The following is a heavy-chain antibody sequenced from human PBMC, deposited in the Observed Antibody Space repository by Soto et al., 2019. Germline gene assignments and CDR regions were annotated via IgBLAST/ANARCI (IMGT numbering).Heavy chain of an antibody. CDR3: AKEQVTEDVYYYYGLDV. Sequence: QVQLVESGGGVVQPGGSLRLSCAASGFTFRNYGMHWVRQAPGKGLEWVAIISYDGSNEYYADSVKGRFTISRDNSKNPLDLQMNSLRTEDTAMYHCAKEQVTEDVYYYYGLDVWGQGTTVTVSS. D-gene: IGHD3-16*01. CDR1: GFTFRNYG. V-gene: IGHV3-30*18. CDR2: ISYDGSNE. J-gene: IGHJ6*02.